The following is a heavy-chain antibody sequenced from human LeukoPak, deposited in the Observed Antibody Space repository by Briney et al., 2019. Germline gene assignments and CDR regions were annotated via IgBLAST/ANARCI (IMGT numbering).Heavy chain of an antibody. Sequence: KPSETLSLTCAVYGGSFSGYYWSWIRQPPGKGLGWIGEINHSGSTNYNPSLKSRVTISVDTSKNQFSLKLSSVTAADTAVYYCARGPIGYSSSWYGGWFDPWGQGTLVTVSS. V-gene: IGHV4-34*01. CDR1: GGSFSGYY. CDR3: ARGPIGYSSSWYGGWFDP. CDR2: INHSGST. J-gene: IGHJ5*02. D-gene: IGHD6-13*01.